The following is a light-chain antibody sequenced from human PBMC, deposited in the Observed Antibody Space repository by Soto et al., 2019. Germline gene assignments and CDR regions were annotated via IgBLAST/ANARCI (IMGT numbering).Light chain of an antibody. CDR3: ETWDANLSAAV. CDR1: SSNIGNHL. Sequence: QSVLTQPPSVSAAPGQKVTISCSGSSSNIGNHLVSWYQQLPGTAPKLLIYDNNKRASGIPDRFSGSKTGTSATLGITGLQTGDEADYYCETWDANLSAAVFGGGTKLTVL. V-gene: IGLV1-51*01. CDR2: DNN. J-gene: IGLJ3*02.